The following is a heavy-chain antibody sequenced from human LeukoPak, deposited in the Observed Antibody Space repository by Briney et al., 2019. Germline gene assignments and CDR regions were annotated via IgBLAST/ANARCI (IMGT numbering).Heavy chain of an antibody. V-gene: IGHV3-30*18. J-gene: IGHJ1*01. CDR2: ISYDGSNK. Sequence: PGGSLRLSCAASGFTFSSYGMHWVRQAPGKGLEWVAVISYDGSNKYYADSVKGRFTISRDNSKNTLYLQMNSLRAEDTAVYYCAKVSRSSVVVITMGYFQHWGQGTLVTVSS. D-gene: IGHD3-22*01. CDR1: GFTFSSYG. CDR3: AKVSRSSVVVITMGYFQH.